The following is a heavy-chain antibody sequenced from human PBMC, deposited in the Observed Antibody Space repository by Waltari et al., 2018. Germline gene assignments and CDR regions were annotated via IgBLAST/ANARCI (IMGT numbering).Heavy chain of an antibody. Sequence: QVQLQQWGAGLLKPSETLSLTCAVYGGSFSGYYWSWIRQPPGKGLEWIGEINHSGSTNYNPSLKSRVTISVDTSKNQFSLKLSSVTAADTAVYYCARGGKYGDYYWFDPWGQGTLVTVSS. CDR2: INHSGST. CDR3: ARGGKYGDYYWFDP. J-gene: IGHJ5*02. CDR1: GGSFSGYY. V-gene: IGHV4-34*01. D-gene: IGHD4-17*01.